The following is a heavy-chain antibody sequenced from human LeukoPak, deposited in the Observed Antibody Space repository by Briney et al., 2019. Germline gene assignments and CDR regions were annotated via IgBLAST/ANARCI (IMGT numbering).Heavy chain of an antibody. CDR3: AKLAQVVAATTDFDY. J-gene: IGHJ4*02. D-gene: IGHD2-15*01. CDR2: ISYDGSNK. Sequence: GGSLRLSCAASGFTFSSYGMHWVRQAPGKGLEWVAVISYDGSNKYYADSVKGRFTISRDNSKNTLYLQMNSLRAEDTAVYYCAKLAQVVAATTDFDYWGQGTLVTVSS. V-gene: IGHV3-30*18. CDR1: GFTFSSYG.